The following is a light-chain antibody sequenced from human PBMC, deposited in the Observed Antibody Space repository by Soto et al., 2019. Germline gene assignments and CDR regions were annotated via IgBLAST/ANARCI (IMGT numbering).Light chain of an antibody. V-gene: IGKV3-20*01. CDR2: GAS. Sequence: EIVLTQSPGTLSLSLGERATLSCRASQSVSRSYLAWYQQKPGQAPRLLIYGASSRATGIPDRFSGSGSGTDFTLTISRLEPEDFAVYYCQQYGSSPQTFGQGTKVEIK. CDR3: QQYGSSPQT. CDR1: QSVSRSY. J-gene: IGKJ1*01.